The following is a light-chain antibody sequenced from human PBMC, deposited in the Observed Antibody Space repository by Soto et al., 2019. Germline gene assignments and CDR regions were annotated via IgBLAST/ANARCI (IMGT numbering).Light chain of an antibody. J-gene: IGKJ1*01. CDR2: DAS. Sequence: DIQMPQSPSTLSASVGDRVTVTCRASQSINTWLAWYQQNPGKAPKLLIYDASSLQSGVPSRFTGRGSGTEFTLTISSLQPDEFATYYCQQYDTYSRTVGQGTKVDIK. CDR3: QQYDTYSRT. V-gene: IGKV1-5*01. CDR1: QSINTW.